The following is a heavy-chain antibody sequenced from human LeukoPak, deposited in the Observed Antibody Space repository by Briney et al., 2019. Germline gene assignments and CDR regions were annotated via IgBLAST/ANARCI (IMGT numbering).Heavy chain of an antibody. Sequence: SETLSLTCAVYGGSFSGYYWSWIRQPPGKGLEWIREINHSGSTNYNPSLKSRVTVSVDTSKNQFSLKLSSVTAADTAVYYCARDLWFGEGAFDYWGQGTLVTVSS. D-gene: IGHD3-10*01. CDR1: GGSFSGYY. CDR2: INHSGST. J-gene: IGHJ4*02. V-gene: IGHV4-34*09. CDR3: ARDLWFGEGAFDY.